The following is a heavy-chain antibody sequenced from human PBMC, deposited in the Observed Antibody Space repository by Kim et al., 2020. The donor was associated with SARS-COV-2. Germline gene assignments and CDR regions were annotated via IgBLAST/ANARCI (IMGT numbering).Heavy chain of an antibody. D-gene: IGHD5-18*01. CDR3: ARERGYSYGYSYDI. Sequence: YADSVKGRFTISRDNSKNTLYLQMGSLRAEYMAVYYCARERGYSYGYSYDIWGQGTMVTVSS. V-gene: IGHV3-64*02. J-gene: IGHJ3*02.